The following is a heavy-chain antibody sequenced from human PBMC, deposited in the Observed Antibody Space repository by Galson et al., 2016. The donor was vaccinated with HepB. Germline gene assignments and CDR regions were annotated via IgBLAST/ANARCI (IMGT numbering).Heavy chain of an antibody. CDR2: ISWNSGTM. D-gene: IGHD3-16*01. V-gene: IGHV3-9*01. CDR3: AKVVGGAYFYYGMDG. CDR1: GFPFEDYA. Sequence: SLRLSCAASGFPFEDYAMHWVRQAPGKGLEWVSGISWNSGTMVYADSVKGRFSISRDNAKSSLYLQINSLRAEDTAVYYCAKVVGGAYFYYGMDGWGQGTTVTVSS. J-gene: IGHJ6*02.